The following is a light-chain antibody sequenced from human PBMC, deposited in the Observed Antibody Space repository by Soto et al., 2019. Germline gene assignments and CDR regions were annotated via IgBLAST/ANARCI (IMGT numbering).Light chain of an antibody. Sequence: DIQMTQSPSSLSASVGDRVTITCRASQSISSYLNWYQQKPGKAPKLLIYAASSLQSGVPSRFSGSGSGTDFTLTISSLQPEDVATYYCQQSYSTLYTFGQGTKLELK. CDR2: AAS. CDR1: QSISSY. V-gene: IGKV1-39*01. J-gene: IGKJ2*01. CDR3: QQSYSTLYT.